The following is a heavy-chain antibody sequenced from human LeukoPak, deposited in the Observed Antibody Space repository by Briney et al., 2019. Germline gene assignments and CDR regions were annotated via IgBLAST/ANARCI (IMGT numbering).Heavy chain of an antibody. V-gene: IGHV1-69*01. CDR2: IIPIFGTA. Sequence: SVKVSCKASGGTFSSYAISWVRQAPGQGLEWMGGIIPIFGTANYAQKFQGRVTITADESTSTAYMELSSLRSEDTAVYYCARDAWLVGTTNLYYFDYWGQGTLVTVSS. D-gene: IGHD1-26*01. CDR3: ARDAWLVGTTNLYYFDY. J-gene: IGHJ4*02. CDR1: GGTFSSYA.